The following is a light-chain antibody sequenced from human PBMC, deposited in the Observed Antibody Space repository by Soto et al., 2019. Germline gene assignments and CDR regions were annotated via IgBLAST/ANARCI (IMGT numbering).Light chain of an antibody. V-gene: IGKV1-6*01. J-gene: IGKJ2*01. CDR2: GAS. CDR3: LQDYSYPFT. Sequence: IQMTQSTSTLSGSVGDRVTITCRASQDIRKDLAWYQQKPGKAPQILIYGASTLQSGVASRFSGSGSGTDFTLTISSLQPEDSAGYYCLQDYSYPFTFGQGTKVDTK. CDR1: QDIRKD.